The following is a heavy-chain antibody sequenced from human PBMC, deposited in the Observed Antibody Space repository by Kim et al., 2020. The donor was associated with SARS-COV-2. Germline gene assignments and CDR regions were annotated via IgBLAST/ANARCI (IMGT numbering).Heavy chain of an antibody. V-gene: IGHV3-30*04. Sequence: GGSLRLSCAASGFTFSSYAMHWVRQAPGKGLEWVAVISYDGSNKYYADSVKGRFTISRDNSKNTLYLQMNSLRAEDTAVYYCARGEAMLKYYYYYMDVWGKGTTVTVSS. CDR1: GFTFSSYA. J-gene: IGHJ6*03. CDR3: ARGEAMLKYYYYYMDV. D-gene: IGHD1-26*01. CDR2: ISYDGSNK.